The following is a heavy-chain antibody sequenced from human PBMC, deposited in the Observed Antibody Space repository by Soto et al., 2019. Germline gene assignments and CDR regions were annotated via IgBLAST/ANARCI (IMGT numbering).Heavy chain of an antibody. V-gene: IGHV1-18*01. D-gene: IGHD3-10*01. Sequence: QIPLVQSGAEVKKPGDSVKVSCKASGYSFSNYGISWVRQAPGQGLEWMGWISGNNGNTNFAQKFQGRGTMTTDTSTSTVYMELKSLSSDDTAVYFCARSRYYSGSGSYIDPWGQGSLVIVSS. CDR3: ARSRYYSGSGSYIDP. CDR2: ISGNNGNT. CDR1: GYSFSNYG. J-gene: IGHJ5*02.